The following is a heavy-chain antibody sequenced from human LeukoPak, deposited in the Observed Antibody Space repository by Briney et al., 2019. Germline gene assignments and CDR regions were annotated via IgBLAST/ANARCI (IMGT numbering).Heavy chain of an antibody. V-gene: IGHV4-31*03. J-gene: IGHJ4*02. CDR2: IYYSGTT. Sequence: SETLSLTCTVSGGSISSGGYYWSWIRQHPGKGLEWIGYIYYSGTTYYNPSLKSRVTISVDTSKNQFSLKLSSVTAADTAVYYCAREDREGYYFDYWGRGTLVTVSS. CDR3: AREDREGYYFDY. D-gene: IGHD3-10*01. CDR1: GGSISSGGYY.